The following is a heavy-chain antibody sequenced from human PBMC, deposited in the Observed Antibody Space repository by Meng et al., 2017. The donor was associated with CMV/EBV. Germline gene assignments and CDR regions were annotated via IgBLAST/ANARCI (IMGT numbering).Heavy chain of an antibody. CDR3: ASHQQFCSGGSCYSLGYYYGMDV. CDR1: GYTFTSYD. Sequence: ASVKVSCKASGYTFTSYDINWVRQATGQGLEWMGWMNPNSGNTGYAQKFQGRVTMTRNTSISTAYMELSSLRSEDTAIYYCASHQQFCSGGSCYSLGYYYGMDVWGQGTTVTVSS. D-gene: IGHD2-15*01. V-gene: IGHV1-8*01. J-gene: IGHJ6*02. CDR2: MNPNSGNT.